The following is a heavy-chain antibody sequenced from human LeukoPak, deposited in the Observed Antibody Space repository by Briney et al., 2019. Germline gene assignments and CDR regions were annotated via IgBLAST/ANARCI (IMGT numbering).Heavy chain of an antibody. CDR1: GFTFSSYW. J-gene: IGHJ4*02. D-gene: IGHD6-25*01. V-gene: IGHV3-74*01. CDR3: VKEVAAAAPYFDY. Sequence: GGSLRLSCAASGFTFSSYWMHWVRQAPEKGLVWVSRISSDGGGTSSADSVMGRFTISRDNSKNTLDLQMNSLRTEDTAVYYCVKEVAAAAPYFDYWGQGILVTVSS. CDR2: ISSDGGGT.